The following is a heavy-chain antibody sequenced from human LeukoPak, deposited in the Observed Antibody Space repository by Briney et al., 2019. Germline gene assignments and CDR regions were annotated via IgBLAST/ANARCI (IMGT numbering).Heavy chain of an antibody. Sequence: ASVKVSCKASGYTFTGYYMHWVRQAPGQGLEWVGWINPNSGGTNYAQKFQGRVTMTRDTSISTAYMELSRLRSDDTAVYYCARAVFRPAAVDYWGQGTLVTVSS. CDR1: GYTFTGYY. J-gene: IGHJ4*02. CDR3: ARAVFRPAAVDY. CDR2: INPNSGGT. V-gene: IGHV1-2*02. D-gene: IGHD2-2*01.